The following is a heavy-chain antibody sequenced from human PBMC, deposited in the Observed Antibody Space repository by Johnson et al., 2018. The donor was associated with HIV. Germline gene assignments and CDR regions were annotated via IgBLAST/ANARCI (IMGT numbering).Heavy chain of an antibody. CDR2: IRYDGSNN. CDR3: AKVSGYYDSLSAGWAFDI. V-gene: IGHV3-30*02. CDR1: GFTFSSYG. J-gene: IGHJ3*02. D-gene: IGHD3-22*01. Sequence: QVQLVESGGGMVQPGGSLRLSCAASGFTFSSYGMHWVRQAPGKGLEWVAFIRYDGSNNYYADSVKGRSTIPRDNSKNTLDLQMNSLRAEDTAVDYCAKVSGYYDSLSAGWAFDIWGQGTMVTVSS.